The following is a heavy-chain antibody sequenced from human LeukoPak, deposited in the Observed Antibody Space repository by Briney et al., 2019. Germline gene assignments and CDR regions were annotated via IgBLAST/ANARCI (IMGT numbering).Heavy chain of an antibody. J-gene: IGHJ4*02. CDR3: ASLSSSWDTYYFDY. Sequence: GGSLRLSCAASGFTFSSYAMSWVRQAPGKGLEWVSAISGSGGSTYYADSVKGRFTISRDNSKNTLYLQMNSLRAEDTAVYYCASLSSSWDTYYFDYWGQGTLVTVSS. CDR2: ISGSGGST. D-gene: IGHD6-13*01. CDR1: GFTFSSYA. V-gene: IGHV3-23*01.